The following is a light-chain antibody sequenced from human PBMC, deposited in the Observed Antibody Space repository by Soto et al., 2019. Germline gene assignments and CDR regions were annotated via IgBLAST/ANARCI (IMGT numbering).Light chain of an antibody. CDR1: TGAVTSDHW. CDR3: LLSYSGAWV. Sequence: QAVVTQEPSLTVSPGGTVTLTCGSSTGAVTSDHWPHWFQQKPGQAPRTLIYDISSKHSWTPARFSGSLLGGKAALSLSGAQPEDEADYYRLLSYSGAWVFGGGTKLTVL. J-gene: IGLJ3*02. V-gene: IGLV7-46*01. CDR2: DIS.